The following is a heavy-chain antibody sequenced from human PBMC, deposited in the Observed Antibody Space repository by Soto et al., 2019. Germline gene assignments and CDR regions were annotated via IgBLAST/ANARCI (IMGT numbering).Heavy chain of an antibody. CDR3: ARDKQSRGVRGVIITIYYYGMDV. D-gene: IGHD3-10*01. CDR2: IIPIFGTA. V-gene: IGHV1-69*13. J-gene: IGHJ6*02. CDR1: GGTFSSYA. Sequence: SVKVSCKASGGTFSSYAISWVRQAPGQGLEWMGGIIPIFGTANYAQKFQGRVTITADESTSTAYMELNSLRAEDTAVYYCARDKQSRGVRGVIITIYYYGMDVWGQGTTVTVSS.